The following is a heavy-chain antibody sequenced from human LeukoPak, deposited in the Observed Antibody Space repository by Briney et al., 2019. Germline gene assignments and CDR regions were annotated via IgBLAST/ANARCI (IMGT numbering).Heavy chain of an antibody. J-gene: IGHJ4*02. V-gene: IGHV3-53*01. D-gene: IGHD1-26*01. CDR1: GFTVSSNY. CDR2: IYSGGST. Sequence: GGSLRLSCAASGFTVSSNYMSWVRQAPGKGLEWVSVIYSGGSTYYADSVKGRFTISRDNSKNTLYLQMNSLRAEDTAVYYCARGVVGATHYFDYWGQGTLVTVSS. CDR3: ARGVVGATHYFDY.